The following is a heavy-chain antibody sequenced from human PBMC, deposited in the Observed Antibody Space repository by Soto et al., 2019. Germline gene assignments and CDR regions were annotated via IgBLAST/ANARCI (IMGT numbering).Heavy chain of an antibody. CDR2: MSERSGPP. CDR1: GFNFRKFA. CDR3: AKDQDNTDYYWIFDL. V-gene: IGHV3-23*04. Sequence: HLVESGGGLVQPGGSLRLSCAASGFNFRKFAMSWVRQAPGKGLEWVSGMSERSGPPLYADSVKGRFTISRDNSKSTLYLEMNNLRPEDTAVYYCAKDQDNTDYYWIFDLWGRGTPVTVSS. D-gene: IGHD4-17*01. J-gene: IGHJ2*01.